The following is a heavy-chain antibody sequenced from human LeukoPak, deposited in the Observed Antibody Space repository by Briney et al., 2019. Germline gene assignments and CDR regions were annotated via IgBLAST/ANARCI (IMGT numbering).Heavy chain of an antibody. D-gene: IGHD3-22*01. CDR3: ARDVLPYYDSSGYYFDY. CDR2: ISYDGSNK. CDR1: GFTFSSYG. Sequence: AGGSLRLSCAASGFTFSSYGMHWVRQAPGKGLEWVAVISYDGSNKYYADSVKGRFTISRDNSKNTLYLQMNSLRAEDTAVYYCARDVLPYYDSSGYYFDYWGQGALVTVSS. J-gene: IGHJ4*02. V-gene: IGHV3-30*03.